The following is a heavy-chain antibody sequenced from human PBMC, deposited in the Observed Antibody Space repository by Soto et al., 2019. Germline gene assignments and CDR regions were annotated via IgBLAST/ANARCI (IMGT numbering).Heavy chain of an antibody. Sequence: GGSLRLSCAASGFTFSSYLMHWVRQAPGKGLVWVSRINSDGSSTSYADSVKGRFTISRDNAKNTLYLQMNSLRAEDTAVYYCARDSDYYDSSGYYYYHNWFGPWGQGTLVTGLL. V-gene: IGHV3-74*01. CDR3: ARDSDYYDSSGYYYYHNWFGP. CDR2: INSDGSST. D-gene: IGHD3-22*01. CDR1: GFTFSSYL. J-gene: IGHJ5*02.